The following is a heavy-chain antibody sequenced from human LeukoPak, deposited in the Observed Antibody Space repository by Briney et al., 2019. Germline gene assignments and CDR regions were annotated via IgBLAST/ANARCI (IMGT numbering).Heavy chain of an antibody. CDR2: ISAYNGNT. J-gene: IGHJ6*04. D-gene: IGHD4-17*01. Sequence: ASVKVSCKASGYTFTSYGMSWVRQAPGQGLEWMGWISAYNGNTNYAQKLLGRVTMTTDTSTSTAYMELRSLGSDDTAVYYCARDSPYGDYEAYYGMDVWGKGTTVTVSS. CDR3: ARDSPYGDYEAYYGMDV. CDR1: GYTFTSYG. V-gene: IGHV1-18*04.